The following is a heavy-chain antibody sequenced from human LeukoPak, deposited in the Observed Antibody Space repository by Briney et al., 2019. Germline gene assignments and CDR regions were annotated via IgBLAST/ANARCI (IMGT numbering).Heavy chain of an antibody. V-gene: IGHV4-4*09. D-gene: IGHD3-3*01. CDR1: GDSISSFY. Sequence: PSETLSLTCTVSGDSISSFYWSWVRQPPGKGLEWIGYIYTSGSTNYNPSLKSRVTISLYTSKNQFSLKLSSVTAADTAVYYCAGRHYDFWSGSSPAVTYWGQGTLVTVSS. CDR2: IYTSGST. J-gene: IGHJ4*02. CDR3: AGRHYDFWSGSSPAVTY.